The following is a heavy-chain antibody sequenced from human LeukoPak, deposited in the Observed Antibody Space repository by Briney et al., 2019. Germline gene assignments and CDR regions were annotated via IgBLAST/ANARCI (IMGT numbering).Heavy chain of an antibody. D-gene: IGHD3-22*01. CDR1: GFTFSSYG. CDR3: ARVSGAYYYDSSGPADY. V-gene: IGHV3-21*01. CDR2: ISISSNYK. J-gene: IGHJ4*02. Sequence: GGSLRLSCAASGFTFSSYGMNWVRQAPGKGLEWVSSISISSNYKYYPDSLKGRFTISRDNAKNSLYLQMNSLRAEDTAVYYCARVSGAYYYDSSGPADYWGQGTLVTVSS.